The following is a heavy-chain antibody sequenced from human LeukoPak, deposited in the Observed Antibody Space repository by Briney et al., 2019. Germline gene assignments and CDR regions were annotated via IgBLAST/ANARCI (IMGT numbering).Heavy chain of an antibody. V-gene: IGHV1-69*04. J-gene: IGHJ3*02. Sequence: GASVKVSCKASGGTFSSYAISWVRQAPGQGLEWMGRIIPILGIANYAQKFQGRVTITADKSTSTAYMELSSLRSEDTAVYYCASPMTTVEKWPGAFDIWGQGTMVTVSS. CDR2: IIPILGIA. CDR3: ASPMTTVEKWPGAFDI. CDR1: GGTFSSYA. D-gene: IGHD4-23*01.